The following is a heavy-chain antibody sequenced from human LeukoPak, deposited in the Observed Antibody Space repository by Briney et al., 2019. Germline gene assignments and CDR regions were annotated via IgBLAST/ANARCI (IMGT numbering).Heavy chain of an antibody. Sequence: PGGSLRLSCAASGFTFSNYAMNWVRRAPGKGLEWVSAITGSGGSTYYADTVKGRFTISRDNSKNTLHLQMNSLRVEDTAVYYCAKGPYSSSFWFDPWGQGTLVTVSS. CDR3: AKGPYSSSFWFDP. CDR2: ITGSGGST. V-gene: IGHV3-23*01. J-gene: IGHJ5*02. CDR1: GFTFSNYA. D-gene: IGHD6-13*01.